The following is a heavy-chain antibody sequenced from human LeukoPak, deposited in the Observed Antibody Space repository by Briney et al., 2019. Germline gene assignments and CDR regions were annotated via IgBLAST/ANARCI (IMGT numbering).Heavy chain of an antibody. CDR2: INHSGST. J-gene: IGHJ4*02. CDR1: GGSFSGYY. V-gene: IGHV4-34*01. D-gene: IGHD3-9*01. CDR3: ARGWDYDILTGQSYYFDY. Sequence: PSETLSLTCAVYGGSFSGYYWSWICQPPGKGLEWIGEINHSGSTNYNPSLKSRVTISVDTSKNQFSLKLSSVTAADTAVYYCARGWDYDILTGQSYYFDYWGQGTLVTVSS.